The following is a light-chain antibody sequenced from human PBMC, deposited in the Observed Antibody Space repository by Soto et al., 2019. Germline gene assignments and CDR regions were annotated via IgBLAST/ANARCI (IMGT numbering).Light chain of an antibody. J-gene: IGLJ2*01. CDR3: AAWDATLNGL. CDR1: SSNIGSNT. Sequence: QSVLTQPPSASVTPGQRVTISCSGSSSNIGSNTVNWYQQVPGTAPKLLIYSNNQRPSGVPDRFSGSKSGTSASLAISGLQSEDEADYYCAAWDATLNGLFGGGTKLTVL. CDR2: SNN. V-gene: IGLV1-44*01.